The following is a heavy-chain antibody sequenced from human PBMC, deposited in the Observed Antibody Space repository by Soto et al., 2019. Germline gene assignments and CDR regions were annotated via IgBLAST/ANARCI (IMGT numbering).Heavy chain of an antibody. CDR1: GFTFSSYG. J-gene: IGHJ6*02. V-gene: IGHV3-30*18. Sequence: PGGSLRLSCAASGFTFSSYGMHWVRQAPGKGLEWVAVISYDGSNKYYADSVKGRFTISRDNSKNTLYLQMNSLRAEDTAVYYCAKDRLSSSSGDYYCGMDVWGQGTTVTVSS. CDR3: AKDRLSSSSGDYYCGMDV. CDR2: ISYDGSNK. D-gene: IGHD6-6*01.